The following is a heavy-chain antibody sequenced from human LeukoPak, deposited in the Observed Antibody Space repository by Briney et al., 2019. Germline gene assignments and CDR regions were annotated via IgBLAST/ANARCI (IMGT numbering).Heavy chain of an antibody. V-gene: IGHV3-48*01. J-gene: IGHJ4*02. CDR2: ISSSSSTI. D-gene: IGHD2-15*01. Sequence: PGGSLRLSCAASGFTFSSYSMNWVRQAPGMGLEWVSYISSSSSTIYYADSVKGRFTISRDNAKNSLYLQMNSLRAEDTAVYYCARDQGGSGGIFDYWGQGTLVTVSS. CDR1: GFTFSSYS. CDR3: ARDQGGSGGIFDY.